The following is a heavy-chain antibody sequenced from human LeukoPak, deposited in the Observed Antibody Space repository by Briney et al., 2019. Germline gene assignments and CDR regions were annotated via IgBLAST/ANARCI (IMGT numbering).Heavy chain of an antibody. CDR2: ISSSGSTI. J-gene: IGHJ5*02. V-gene: IGHV3-48*04. Sequence: PGGSLRLSCAASGFTFSSYGMSWVRQAPGKGLEWVSYISSSGSTIYYADSVKGRFTISRDNAKNSLYLQMNSLRAEDTAVYYCARDPSYGYYGSGSSWFDPWGQGTLVTVSS. D-gene: IGHD3-10*01. CDR3: ARDPSYGYYGSGSSWFDP. CDR1: GFTFSSYG.